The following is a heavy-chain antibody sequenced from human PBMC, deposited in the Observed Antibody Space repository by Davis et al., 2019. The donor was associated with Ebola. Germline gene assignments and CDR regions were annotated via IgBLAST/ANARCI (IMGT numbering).Heavy chain of an antibody. V-gene: IGHV1-2*06. J-gene: IGHJ4*02. CDR1: GYSFTGYY. D-gene: IGHD3-10*01. Sequence: AASVKVSCKASGYSFTGYYIHWVRQAPGQGLEWMGRINPYSGGTNYARKFQGRVTMTRDTSISTAYMELSRLRSDDTAVYYCARLFFGEVGFDYWGQGTLVTVSS. CDR2: INPYSGGT. CDR3: ARLFFGEVGFDY.